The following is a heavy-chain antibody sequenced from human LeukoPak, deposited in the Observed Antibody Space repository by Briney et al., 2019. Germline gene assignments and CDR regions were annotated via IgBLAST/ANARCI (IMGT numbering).Heavy chain of an antibody. CDR1: GGTFSSYA. CDR2: IIPILGIA. D-gene: IGHD3-22*01. V-gene: IGHV1-69*04. Sequence: SVKVSCKASGGTFSSYAISWVRQAPGQGLEWMGRIIPILGIANYAQKFQGRVTVTADKSTSTAYMELSSLRSEDTAVYYCAREADFGDSSGYYPDYWGQGTLVTVSS. J-gene: IGHJ4*02. CDR3: AREADFGDSSGYYPDY.